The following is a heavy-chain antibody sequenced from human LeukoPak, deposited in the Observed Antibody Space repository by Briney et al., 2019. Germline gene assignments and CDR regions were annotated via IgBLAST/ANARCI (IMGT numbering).Heavy chain of an antibody. CDR2: INPNSGGT. Sequence: ASVKVSCKASGYTFTSYYMHWVRQAPGQGLEWMGWINPNSGGTNYAQKFQGRVTMTRDTSISTAYMELSRLRSDDTAVYYCARAVDSSGWYVGLNWFDPWGQGTLVTVSS. CDR1: GYTFTSYY. D-gene: IGHD6-19*01. CDR3: ARAVDSSGWYVGLNWFDP. V-gene: IGHV1-2*02. J-gene: IGHJ5*02.